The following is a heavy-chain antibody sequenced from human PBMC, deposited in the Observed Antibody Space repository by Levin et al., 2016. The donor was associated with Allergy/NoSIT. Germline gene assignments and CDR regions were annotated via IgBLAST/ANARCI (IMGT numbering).Heavy chain of an antibody. CDR1: GFIFNDYY. CDR3: ARGHYDILTGYYYFDY. D-gene: IGHD3-9*01. Sequence: GESLKISCATSGFIFNDYYMTWIRQAPGKGLEWVSYIHISSGYSNYADSVKGRFTISRDSAKNSLYLQMNSLKAEDTAVYYCARGHYDILTGYYYFDYWGQGTLVTVSS. J-gene: IGHJ4*02. CDR2: IHISSGYS. V-gene: IGHV3-11*06.